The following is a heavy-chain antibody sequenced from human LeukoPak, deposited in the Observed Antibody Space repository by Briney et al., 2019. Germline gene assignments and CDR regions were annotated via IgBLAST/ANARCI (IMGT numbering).Heavy chain of an antibody. J-gene: IGHJ5*02. CDR2: ISDSGGST. Sequence: GSLRLSCVASGFTFSSYAMSWVRQAPGKGLEWVAAISDSGGSTYYVDSVRGRFTISRDNSKNTLYLQMNSLRAEDTAVYSCAKDIRGSGNYGWFDPRGQGTLVTVSS. CDR3: AKDIRGSGNYGWFDP. D-gene: IGHD3-10*01. CDR1: GFTFSSYA. V-gene: IGHV3-23*01.